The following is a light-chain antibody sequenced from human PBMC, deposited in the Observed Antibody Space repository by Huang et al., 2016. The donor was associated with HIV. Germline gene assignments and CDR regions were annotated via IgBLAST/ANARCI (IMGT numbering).Light chain of an antibody. J-gene: IGKJ2*01. CDR2: NTS. CDR3: QQYFRGYT. V-gene: IGKV1-5*03. Sequence: DIQMTQSPPTLSASVGDRVTITCRASESITNWLAWYQQRPGKAPQLLIYNTSSLESGVPSRFSGSGSGTEFILTISGLQPDDLATYYCQQYFRGYTFGQGTKVEIK. CDR1: ESITNW.